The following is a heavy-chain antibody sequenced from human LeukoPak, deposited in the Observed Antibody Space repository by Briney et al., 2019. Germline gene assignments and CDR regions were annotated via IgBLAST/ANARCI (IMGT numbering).Heavy chain of an antibody. J-gene: IGHJ3*01. V-gene: IGHV3-21*01. CDR1: GSTFSTYS. D-gene: IGHD5-24*01. CDR2: ISSSGSYI. CDR3: ARKDGSDDAFDV. Sequence: GGSLRLSCAASGSTFSTYSMTWVRQAPGKGMEWVSSISSSGSYIYYADSVKGRFTISRDNAKNSLDLRMNSLGADDTAVYYCARKDGSDDAFDVWGQGTMVTVSS.